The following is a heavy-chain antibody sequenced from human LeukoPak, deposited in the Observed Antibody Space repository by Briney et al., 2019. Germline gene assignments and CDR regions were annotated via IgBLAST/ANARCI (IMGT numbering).Heavy chain of an antibody. CDR1: GYTFTGYY. CDR2: INPNSGGT. CDR3: ARSIAAAPADPGFDY. J-gene: IGHJ4*02. V-gene: IGHV1-2*02. D-gene: IGHD6-13*01. Sequence: ASVKVSCKASGYTFTGYYLHWVRQAPGQGLEWMGWINPNSGGTNYAQKFQGRVTMTRDTSIRTAYMELSRLRSDDTAVYYCARSIAAAPADPGFDYWGQGTLVTVSS.